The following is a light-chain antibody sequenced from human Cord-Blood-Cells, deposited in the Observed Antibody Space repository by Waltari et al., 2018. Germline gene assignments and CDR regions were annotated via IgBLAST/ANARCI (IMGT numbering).Light chain of an antibody. CDR1: SSDVGSYNL. V-gene: IGLV2-23*01. CDR3: CSYAGSSTWV. J-gene: IGLJ3*02. CDR2: EGS. Sequence: QSALNQPASVSGSPGQSITISCTGTSSDVGSYNLFPWYQQLPGKAPKPMIYEGSKRPSGVSNRFSGSKSGNTASLTISGLQAEDEADYYCCSYAGSSTWVFGGGTKLTVL.